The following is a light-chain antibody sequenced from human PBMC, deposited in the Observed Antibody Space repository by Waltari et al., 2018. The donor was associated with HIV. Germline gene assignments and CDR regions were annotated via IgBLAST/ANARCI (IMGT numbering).Light chain of an antibody. CDR2: ECS. J-gene: IGLJ2*01. CDR3: SSYAGSNNVV. Sequence: QSALTQPPSASGSPGQSVTISCTGTSSDVGGYNYVSWYQQHPGKAPKRMLYECSSRPAGVPDRFSGSRSGNTASLAVSGLQAEDEADYYCSSYAGSNNVVFGGGTKLTVL. CDR1: SSDVGGYNY. V-gene: IGLV2-8*01.